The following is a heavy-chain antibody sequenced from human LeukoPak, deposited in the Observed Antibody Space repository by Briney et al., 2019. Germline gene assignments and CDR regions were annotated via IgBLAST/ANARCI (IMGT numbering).Heavy chain of an antibody. D-gene: IGHD1-1*01. V-gene: IGHV4-59*08. CDR1: GGSISSYY. J-gene: IGHJ6*02. CDR2: IYNSGTT. Sequence: SETLSLTCTVSGGSISSYYWSWIRQPPGKGLECIGYIYNSGTTNYNPSLKSRVTISVDTSKNQFSLKLSSVTAADTAVYYCARLDPGPWTTYGMDVWGQGTTVTVSS. CDR3: ARLDPGPWTTYGMDV.